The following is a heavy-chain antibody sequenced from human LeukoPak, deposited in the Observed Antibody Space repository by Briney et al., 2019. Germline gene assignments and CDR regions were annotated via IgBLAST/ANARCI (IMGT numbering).Heavy chain of an antibody. CDR2: IYPGDSDT. D-gene: IGHD6-13*01. V-gene: IGHV5-51*01. J-gene: IGHJ6*02. CDR1: GYSFTSYW. CDR3: ARVKAAAGYYYGMDV. Sequence: GESLKISCKGSGYSFTSYWIGWVRQMPGKGLEWMGIIYPGDSDTRYSPSFQGQVTISADKSISTAYLQWSSLKASDTATYYCARVKAAAGYYYGMDVWGQGTTVTVSS.